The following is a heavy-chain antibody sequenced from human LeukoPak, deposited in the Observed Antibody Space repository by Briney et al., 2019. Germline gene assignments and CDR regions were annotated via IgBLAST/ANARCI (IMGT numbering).Heavy chain of an antibody. V-gene: IGHV1-69*05. CDR3: ARGSGRWLRDDVFDI. Sequence: VASVKVSCKASGGTFSSYAISWVRQAPGQGLEWMGRIIPIFGTANYAQKFQGRVTITTDESTSTAYMELSSLRSEDTAVYYCARGSGRWLRDDVFDIWGKGKMVTVSS. CDR1: GGTFSSYA. J-gene: IGHJ3*02. D-gene: IGHD5-24*01. CDR2: IIPIFGTA.